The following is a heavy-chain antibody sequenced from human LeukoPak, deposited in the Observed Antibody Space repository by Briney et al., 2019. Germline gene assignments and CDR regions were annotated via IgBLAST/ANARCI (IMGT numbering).Heavy chain of an antibody. D-gene: IGHD5-18*01. CDR1: GGTFSSYA. J-gene: IGHJ4*02. Sequence: SVKVSCKASGGTFSSYAISWVRQAPGRGLEWMGRIIPILGIANYAQKFQGRVTITADKSTSTAYMELSSLRSEDTAVYYCARSGYSYGPPFDYWGQGTLVTVSS. CDR2: IIPILGIA. CDR3: ARSGYSYGPPFDY. V-gene: IGHV1-69*04.